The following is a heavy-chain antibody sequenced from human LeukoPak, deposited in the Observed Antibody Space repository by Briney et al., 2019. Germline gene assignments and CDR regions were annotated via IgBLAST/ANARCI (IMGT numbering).Heavy chain of an antibody. V-gene: IGHV3-11*06. Sequence: GGSLRLSCAASGFTFSDYYMSWIRQAPGKGLEWVSYISSSSSYTNYADSVKGRFTISRDNAKNSLYLQTNSLRAEDTAVYYCARGRTLGGDYWGQGTLVTVSS. CDR2: ISSSSSYT. J-gene: IGHJ4*02. CDR3: ARGRTLGGDY. CDR1: GFTFSDYY. D-gene: IGHD3-16*01.